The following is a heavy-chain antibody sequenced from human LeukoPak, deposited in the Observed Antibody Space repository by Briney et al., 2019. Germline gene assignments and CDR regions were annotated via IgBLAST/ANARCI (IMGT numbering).Heavy chain of an antibody. CDR1: GGSVSSGSYY. J-gene: IGHJ4*02. V-gene: IGHV4-61*01. D-gene: IGHD6-13*01. CDR2: IDSSGST. CDR3: ARDGAAAAGTEPHFDY. Sequence: SETLSPTSTGAGGSVSSGSYYWSWIRQPPGKGLEWIRYIDSSGSTNYNPSLKSRVTISVDTSKNQLSLKRSAVTAADTAVYDCARDGAAAAGTEPHFDYWGQGTLVTVSS.